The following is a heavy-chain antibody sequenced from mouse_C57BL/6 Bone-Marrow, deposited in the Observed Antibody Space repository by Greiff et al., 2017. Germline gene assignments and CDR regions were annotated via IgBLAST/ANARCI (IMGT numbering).Heavy chain of an antibody. CDR2: IYPGSGST. J-gene: IGHJ4*01. Sequence: QVQLQQPGAELVKPGASVKMSCKASGYTFTSYWITWVKQRPGQGLEWIGDIYPGSGSTNYNEKFKSKATLTVDTSSSPAYMQLSSLTSEDAAVYYCAGGGILVAMDYWGQGTSVTVAS. CDR1: GYTFTSYW. CDR3: AGGGILVAMDY. V-gene: IGHV1-55*01.